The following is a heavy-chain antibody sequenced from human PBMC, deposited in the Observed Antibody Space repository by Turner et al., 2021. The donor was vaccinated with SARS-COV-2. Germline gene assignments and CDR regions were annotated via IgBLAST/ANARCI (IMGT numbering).Heavy chain of an antibody. D-gene: IGHD3-9*01. J-gene: IGHJ4*02. V-gene: IGHV4-39*01. CDR2: IYYSGST. Sequence: QLQLQESGPGLVKPSETLSLTCTVSGGSISSSSYYWGWIRQPPGKGLEWIGSIYYSGSTYYNPSLKSRLTISFDRSRNQFSVRLRSVTAADTAVYYCVRLPDYDILTKWGQGTLVTVSS. CDR1: GGSISSSSYY. CDR3: VRLPDYDILTK.